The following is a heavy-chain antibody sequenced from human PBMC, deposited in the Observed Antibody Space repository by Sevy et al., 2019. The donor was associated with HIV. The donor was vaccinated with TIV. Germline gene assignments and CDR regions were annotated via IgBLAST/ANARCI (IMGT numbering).Heavy chain of an antibody. Sequence: SETLSLTCTVSGGSISSYYWSWIRQPPGKGLEWIGYIYYSGSTNYNPSLKSRVTISVDTSKNQFSLKLSSLTAADTAVYYCARARYCSSTSCRYYYYYYMDVWGKGTTVTVSS. V-gene: IGHV4-59*01. D-gene: IGHD2-2*01. J-gene: IGHJ6*03. CDR1: GGSISSYY. CDR3: ARARYCSSTSCRYYYYYYMDV. CDR2: IYYSGST.